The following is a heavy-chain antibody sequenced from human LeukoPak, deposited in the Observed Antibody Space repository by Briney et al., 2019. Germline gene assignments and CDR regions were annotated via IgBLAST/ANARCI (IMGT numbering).Heavy chain of an antibody. Sequence: GGSLRLSCAASGFTFSTYWMHWVRQAPGKGLVWVSRIKSDGSSTGYADSVHGRFTISRDNAKNTLYLQMNSLRAEDTAVYYCARLFFGSGTYRTDYWGQGTLVTVSS. J-gene: IGHJ4*02. V-gene: IGHV3-74*01. CDR3: ARLFFGSGTYRTDY. D-gene: IGHD3-10*01. CDR1: GFTFSTYW. CDR2: IKSDGSST.